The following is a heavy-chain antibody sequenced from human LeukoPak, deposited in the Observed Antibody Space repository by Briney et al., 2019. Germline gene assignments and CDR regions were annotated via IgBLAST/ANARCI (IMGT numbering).Heavy chain of an antibody. CDR2: INAGNGNA. V-gene: IGHV1-3*01. CDR1: GYTFTSYA. CDR3: ARVSSGWHGYLDY. D-gene: IGHD6-25*01. J-gene: IGHJ4*02. Sequence: VASVKVSCKASGYTFTSYAMHWVRQAPGRRLEWMGWINAGNGNATYTQKFQDRVTFTRDTSASTAYMDLSSLRSEDTAVYYRARVSSGWHGYLDYWGQGTPVTVSS.